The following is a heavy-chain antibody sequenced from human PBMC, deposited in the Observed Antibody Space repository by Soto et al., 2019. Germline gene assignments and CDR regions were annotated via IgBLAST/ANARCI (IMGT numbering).Heavy chain of an antibody. CDR1: GYTFTSYG. CDR2: ISAYNGNS. V-gene: IGHV1-18*04. Sequence: QVQLVQSGAEVKKPGASVKVSCKASGYTFTSYGISWVRQAPGQGLEWMGWISAYNGNSNYAQKLQGRVTMTTDTSTSTAYMELRSLRSDDTAVYYCARDPRWEASGSYLRAFDIWGQGTMVTVSS. D-gene: IGHD1-26*01. J-gene: IGHJ3*02. CDR3: ARDPRWEASGSYLRAFDI.